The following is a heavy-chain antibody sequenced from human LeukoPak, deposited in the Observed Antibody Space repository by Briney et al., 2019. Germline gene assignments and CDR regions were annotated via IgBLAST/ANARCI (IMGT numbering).Heavy chain of an antibody. D-gene: IGHD2-8*02. CDR1: GFTFSSYE. J-gene: IGHJ4*02. Sequence: GGSLRLSCAASGFTFSSYEMNWVRQAPGKGLEWVSFISSSGSTIYYTDSVKGRFTISRDNAKNSLYLQMHSLRAEDTAVYYCARVLSVHWGCDVVDDYWGQGTLVIVSS. V-gene: IGHV3-48*03. CDR3: ARVLSVHWGCDVVDDY. CDR2: ISSSGSTI.